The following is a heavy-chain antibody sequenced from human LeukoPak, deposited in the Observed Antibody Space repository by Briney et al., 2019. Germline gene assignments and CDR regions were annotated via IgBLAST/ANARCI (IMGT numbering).Heavy chain of an antibody. V-gene: IGHV1-18*04. CDR1: GYTFTSYG. CDR2: ISAYNGNA. Sequence: ASVKVCCKASGYTFTSYGISWVRQSPGHGLEWMGWISAYNGNANYAQKLQGRVTMTTDTSTSTAYMELRSLRSDDTAVYYCSAGYSSGLPFDYWGQGTLVTVSS. CDR3: SAGYSSGLPFDY. J-gene: IGHJ4*02. D-gene: IGHD6-19*01.